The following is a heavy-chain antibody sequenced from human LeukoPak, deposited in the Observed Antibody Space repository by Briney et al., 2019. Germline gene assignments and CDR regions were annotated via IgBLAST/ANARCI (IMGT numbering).Heavy chain of an antibody. CDR3: ARDRKTYPHYYCYYMDV. CDR2: IYYSGST. CDR1: GGSISSADYY. Sequence: SQTLSLTCTVSGGSISSADYYWSWIRQPPGKGLEWIGYIYYSGSTNYNPSLKSRVTISVDTSKNQFSLKLSSVTAADTAVYYCARDRKTYPHYYCYYMDVWGKGTTVTASS. V-gene: IGHV4-61*08. J-gene: IGHJ6*03.